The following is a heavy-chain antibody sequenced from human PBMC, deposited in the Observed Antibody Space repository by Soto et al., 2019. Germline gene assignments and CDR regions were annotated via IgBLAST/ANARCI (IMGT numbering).Heavy chain of an antibody. CDR2: VSHDGRNT. CDR3: AKGGRQWLVTSDFNY. J-gene: IGHJ4*02. D-gene: IGHD6-19*01. V-gene: IGHV3-30*18. Sequence: VQLVESGGGVVQPGRSLRLSCAASGFTFSDYAMHWVRQAPGKGLEWVAVVSHDGRNTHYADSVKGRFNISRDSSKNTVSLEMTSLRAEDTAAYYCAKGGRQWLVTSDFNYWGQGALVTVSS. CDR1: GFTFSDYA.